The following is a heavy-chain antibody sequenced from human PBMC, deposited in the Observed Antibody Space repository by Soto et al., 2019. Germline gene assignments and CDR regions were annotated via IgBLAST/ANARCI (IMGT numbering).Heavy chain of an antibody. CDR2: ISGSGGTK. D-gene: IGHD1-26*01. Sequence: EVQLLESGGGLVQPGGSLRLSCAASGFTFSSYAMSWVRQAPGKGLEWVSGISGSGGTKYHADSVKGRFTISRDNSKNTLYLQMNSLRADDTALYYCAKDRLGATPYFFDYWGQGTLVTVSS. CDR3: AKDRLGATPYFFDY. V-gene: IGHV3-23*01. J-gene: IGHJ4*02. CDR1: GFTFSSYA.